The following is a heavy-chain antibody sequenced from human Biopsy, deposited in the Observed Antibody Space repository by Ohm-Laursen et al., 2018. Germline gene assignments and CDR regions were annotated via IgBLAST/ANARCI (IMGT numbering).Heavy chain of an antibody. CDR2: VYNGGIT. Sequence: TLSLTCGVSGGSIISYYWTWIRQPPGKGLEWIGHVYNGGITNYNPSLKSRVTISKDTSKNQFSLQVNSVTAADTAVYYCARTPRDSFWSGSYKRGLWFDPWGQGTLVIVSS. D-gene: IGHD3-3*01. V-gene: IGHV4-59*01. CDR1: GGSIISYY. J-gene: IGHJ5*02. CDR3: ARTPRDSFWSGSYKRGLWFDP.